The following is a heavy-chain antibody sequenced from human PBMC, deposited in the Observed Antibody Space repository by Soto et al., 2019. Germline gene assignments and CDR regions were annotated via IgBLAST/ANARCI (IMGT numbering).Heavy chain of an antibody. V-gene: IGHV1-58*01. D-gene: IGHD3-22*01. CDR3: AGGLRAYDSSGYYH. CDR1: GFTFTSSA. J-gene: IGHJ5*02. CDR2: IVVGSGNT. Sequence: VSCKASGFTFTSSAVQWVRQARGQRLEWIGWIVVGSGNTNYAQKFQERVTITRDMSTSTAYMELSRLRSDDTAVYYCAGGLRAYDSSGYYHWGQGTLVTVSS.